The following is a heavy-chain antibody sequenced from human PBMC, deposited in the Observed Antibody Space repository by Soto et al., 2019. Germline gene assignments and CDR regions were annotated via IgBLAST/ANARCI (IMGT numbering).Heavy chain of an antibody. CDR2: IDPSDSYT. CDR3: ARGVWGGPPLDGMDV. CDR1: GYSFRSYW. D-gene: IGHD2-21*02. J-gene: IGHJ6*02. Sequence: GESLKISCKCSGYSFRSYWISWVGQMPGKGMEWMGRIDPSDSYTNYSPSFQGYVTISDDKSISNAYPQWSSLTASHTAMYYCARGVWGGPPLDGMDVWGQGTTVTVSS. V-gene: IGHV5-10-1*01.